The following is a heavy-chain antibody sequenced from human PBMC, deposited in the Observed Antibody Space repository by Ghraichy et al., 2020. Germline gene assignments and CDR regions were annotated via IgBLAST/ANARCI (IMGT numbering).Heavy chain of an antibody. CDR3: ARGSTVVRFYYYDGMDV. V-gene: IGHV3-48*02. CDR1: GFTFTGYS. J-gene: IGHJ6*02. CDR2: ITSSSRTI. Sequence: LSLTCAGSGFTFTGYSMNWVRQAPGKGLEWVSYITSSSRTISYADSVKGRFTISRDNAQNSLYLQMNSLRDEDTAVYYCARGSTVVRFYYYDGMDVWGQGTTVTV. D-gene: IGHD4-23*01.